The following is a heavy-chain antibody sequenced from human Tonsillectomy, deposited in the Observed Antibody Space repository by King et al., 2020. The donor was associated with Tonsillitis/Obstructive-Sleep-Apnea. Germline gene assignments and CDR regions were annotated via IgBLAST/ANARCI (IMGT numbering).Heavy chain of an antibody. CDR3: TTRYGNY. CDR2: IKSKTDGGTT. Sequence: VQLVESGGGLVKPGGSLRLSCAASGFTFSNAWMSGVRQAPGKGLEWFGRIKSKTDGGTTDYAAPVKGRFTNPRDDSKNTLYLQMNSLKTEDTAVYYCTTRYGNYWGQGTLVTVSS. V-gene: IGHV3-15*01. D-gene: IGHD4-17*01. J-gene: IGHJ4*02. CDR1: GFTFSNAW.